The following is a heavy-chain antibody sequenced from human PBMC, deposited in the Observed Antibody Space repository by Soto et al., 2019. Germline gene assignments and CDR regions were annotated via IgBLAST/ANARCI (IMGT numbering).Heavy chain of an antibody. V-gene: IGHV4-39*07. J-gene: IGHJ4*02. CDR3: ARVDRIAAAARGYYFDY. CDR1: GDTISTGGYT. D-gene: IGHD6-13*01. CDR2: IYYSGNP. Sequence: SETLSLTCDVSGDTISTGGYTWAWIRQPPGKALEWIGHIYYSGNPYYNPSLKSRITMSVDRSKNQFSLKVSSVTAADTAVYYCARVDRIAAAARGYYFDYWGQGTLVTVSS.